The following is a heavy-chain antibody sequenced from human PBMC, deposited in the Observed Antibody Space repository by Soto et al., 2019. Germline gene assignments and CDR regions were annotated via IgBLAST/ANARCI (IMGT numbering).Heavy chain of an antibody. D-gene: IGHD2-21*02. CDR2: INWNGGST. Sequence: PGGSLRLSCAASGFTFSSYAMSWVRQAPGKGLEWVSGINWNGGSTGYADSVKGRFTISRDNAKNSLYLQMNSLRAEDTALYYCARGGNLVLPRYYFDYWGQGTLDTVSS. V-gene: IGHV3-20*04. CDR1: GFTFSSYA. J-gene: IGHJ4*02. CDR3: ARGGNLVLPRYYFDY.